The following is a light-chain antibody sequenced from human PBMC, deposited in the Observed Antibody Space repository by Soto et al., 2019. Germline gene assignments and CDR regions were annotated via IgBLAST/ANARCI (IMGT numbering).Light chain of an antibody. J-gene: IGKJ3*01. CDR1: QGISNS. Sequence: DIHMTQSPSSLSASVGDRVTITCRASQGISNSLAWYQQKPGTVPKLLIYAASTLQSGVPSRFSGSGSGTDFILTISSLQPEDVATYYCQKYNSAPPITFGPGTKVDIK. CDR2: AAS. V-gene: IGKV1-27*01. CDR3: QKYNSAPPIT.